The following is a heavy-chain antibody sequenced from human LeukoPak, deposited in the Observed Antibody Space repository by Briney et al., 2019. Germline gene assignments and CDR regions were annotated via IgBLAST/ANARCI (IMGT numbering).Heavy chain of an antibody. J-gene: IGHJ4*02. CDR3: AREPTYSSSWHTSCDY. V-gene: IGHV3-48*03. CDR2: ITGSSSTM. D-gene: IGHD6-13*01. CDR1: GFTFSSYE. Sequence: GGSLRLSCAASGFTFSSYEMNWVRQAPGKGLEWVSYITGSSSTMYYADSVKGRFTISRDSAKNSLYLQMNSLRAEDTSVYYCAREPTYSSSWHTSCDYWGQGTLVTVSS.